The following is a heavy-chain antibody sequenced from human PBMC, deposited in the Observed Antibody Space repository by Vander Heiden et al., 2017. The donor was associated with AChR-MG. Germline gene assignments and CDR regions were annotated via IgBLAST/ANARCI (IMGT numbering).Heavy chain of an antibody. Sequence: QVHLQDARPAVVKPSQTLSLTCTVSGCSNSSGGYYWRWISQHPGKGLEWIRYIYYSASTYYNPALKSRVTISVDTSKKKFSLKLRSVTAADTAVYYFARSQYYGSGPINWGQGTMVTVSS. J-gene: IGHJ4*02. V-gene: IGHV4-31*03. CDR1: GCSNSSGGYY. CDR3: ARSQYYGSGPIN. D-gene: IGHD3-10*01. CDR2: IYYSAST.